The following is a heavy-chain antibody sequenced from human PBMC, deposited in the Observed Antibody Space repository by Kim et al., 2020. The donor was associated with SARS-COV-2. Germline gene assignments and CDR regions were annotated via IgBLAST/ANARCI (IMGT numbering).Heavy chain of an antibody. CDR1: GFTVNSKY. Sequence: GGSLRLSCAVSGFTVNSKYMSWVRRAPGKGLDWVAVLYRDGTPYYSASVKGRFTISRDNSKNTVYLQMNRLRAEDTAVYYCATSKSRSDFYDKPFDYWGQGTLVTVSS. J-gene: IGHJ4*02. V-gene: IGHV3-66*01. D-gene: IGHD3-22*01. CDR2: LYRDGTP. CDR3: ATSKSRSDFYDKPFDY.